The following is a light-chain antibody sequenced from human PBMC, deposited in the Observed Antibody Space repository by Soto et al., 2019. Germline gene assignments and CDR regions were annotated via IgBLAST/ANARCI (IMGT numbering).Light chain of an antibody. CDR1: QGISSY. CDR3: QQYYSYPRT. CDR2: AAS. J-gene: IGKJ1*01. V-gene: IGKV1-8*01. Sequence: AVRMTQASSSLSGSTGDRVSITCRASQGISSYLAWYQQKPGKAPKLLIYAASTLQSGVPSRFSGSGSGTDFTLTISCMQSEDFANYYCQQYYSYPRTFGQGTKVDIK.